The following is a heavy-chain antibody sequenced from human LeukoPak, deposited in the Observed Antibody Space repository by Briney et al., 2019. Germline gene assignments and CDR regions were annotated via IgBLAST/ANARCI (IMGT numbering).Heavy chain of an antibody. D-gene: IGHD6-19*01. Sequence: PGGSLRLSCAASGFTFSSYGMYWVRQAPGKGLEWVSAISGSGGSTYYVDSVKGRFTISRDNSKNTLYLQMNSLRAEDTAVYYCAKNALMFSSGWYYYYYMDVWGKGTTVTVSS. CDR3: AKNALMFSSGWYYYYYMDV. J-gene: IGHJ6*03. CDR1: GFTFSSYG. V-gene: IGHV3-23*01. CDR2: ISGSGGST.